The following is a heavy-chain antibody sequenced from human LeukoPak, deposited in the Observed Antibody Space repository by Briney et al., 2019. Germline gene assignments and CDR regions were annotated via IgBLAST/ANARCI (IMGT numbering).Heavy chain of an antibody. CDR2: ISAYNGNT. CDR3: ARELGRDSSGSPGP. V-gene: IGHV1-18*01. Sequence: GASVKVSCKASGYTFTSYGISWVRQAPGQGLEWMGWISAYNGNTNYAQKLQGRVTMTRDTSTSTVYMELSSLRSEDTAVYYCARELGRDSSGSPGPWGQGTMVTVSS. D-gene: IGHD3-22*01. CDR1: GYTFTSYG. J-gene: IGHJ3*01.